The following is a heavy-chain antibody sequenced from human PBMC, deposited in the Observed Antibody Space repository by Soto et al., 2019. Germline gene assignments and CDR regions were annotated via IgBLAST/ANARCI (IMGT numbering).Heavy chain of an antibody. Sequence: PGGSLRLSCAASGFTFSSYSMNWVRQAPGKGLEWVPSISSSSSYIYYADSVKGRFTISRDNAKNSLYLQMNSLRAENTAVYYCARDDMADDAFDIWGQGTMVTVSS. V-gene: IGHV3-21*01. J-gene: IGHJ3*02. CDR1: GFTFSSYS. CDR3: ARDDMADDAFDI. CDR2: ISSSSSYI.